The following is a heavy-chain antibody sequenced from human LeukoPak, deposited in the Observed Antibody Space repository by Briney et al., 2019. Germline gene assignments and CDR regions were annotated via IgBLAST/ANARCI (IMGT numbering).Heavy chain of an antibody. J-gene: IGHJ4*02. V-gene: IGHV3-7*01. CDR1: GFTFSSYW. Sequence: GGSLRLSCAASGFTFSSYWMSWVRQAPGKGLEWVANIKQDGSEKYYVDSVKGRFTISRDNAKSSLFLQMNSLRAEDTAVYYCAKEGPSGYLDYWGQGTLVTVSS. CDR3: AKEGPSGYLDY. D-gene: IGHD3-10*01. CDR2: IKQDGSEK.